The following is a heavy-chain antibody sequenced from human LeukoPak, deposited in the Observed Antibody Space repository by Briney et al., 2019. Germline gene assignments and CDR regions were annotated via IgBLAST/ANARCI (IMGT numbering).Heavy chain of an antibody. CDR3: AKALAWPYYYGMDV. J-gene: IGHJ6*02. CDR1: GFTFSSYA. CDR2: ISGSGGST. V-gene: IGHV3-23*01. Sequence: AGGSLRLSCAASGFTFSSYAMSWVRQAPGKGLEWVSAISGSGGSTYYADSVKGRFTISRDNSKNTLYLQMNSLRAEDTAVYYCAKALAWPYYYGMDVWGQGTTVTVSS.